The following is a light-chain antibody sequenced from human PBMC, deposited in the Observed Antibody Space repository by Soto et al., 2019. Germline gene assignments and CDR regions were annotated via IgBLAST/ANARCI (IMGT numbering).Light chain of an antibody. V-gene: IGLV6-57*01. J-gene: IGLJ2*01. CDR2: GDN. Sequence: NFMLTQPHSVSESPGKTVTISCTRSSGSIASNYVQWYQQRPGSSPTTVIYGDNQRPSGVPDRFSGSIDSSSNTASLTISGLKTEDEADYYFQSYATSSVVFGGGTKVTVL. CDR3: QSYATSSVV. CDR1: SGSIASNY.